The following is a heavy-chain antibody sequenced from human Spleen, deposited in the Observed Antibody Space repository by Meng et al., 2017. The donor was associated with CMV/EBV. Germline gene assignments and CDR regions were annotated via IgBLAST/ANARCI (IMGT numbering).Heavy chain of an antibody. V-gene: IGHV3-30*02. D-gene: IGHD5-24*01. CDR3: AKDRDRWLQSGFDY. Sequence: GESLKISCAASGFSFSSYGMSWVRQAPGKGLEWVAIIRYDGSNKDYAVSVKGRFTISRDNSKNTVYLQMNSLRAEDTAVYFCAKDRDRWLQSGFDYWGQGTLVTVSS. CDR1: GFSFSSYG. J-gene: IGHJ4*02. CDR2: IRYDGSNK.